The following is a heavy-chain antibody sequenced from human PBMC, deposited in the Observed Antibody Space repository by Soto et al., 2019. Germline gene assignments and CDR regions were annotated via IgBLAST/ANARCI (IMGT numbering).Heavy chain of an antibody. J-gene: IGHJ4*02. CDR2: ISSSGSTI. D-gene: IGHD3-9*01. V-gene: IGHV3-48*03. CDR3: ARQDILTGYSDY. CDR1: GFTFSSYE. Sequence: GGSLRLSCAASGFTFSSYEMNWVRQAPGKGLEWVSYISSSGSTIYYADSVKGRFTISRDNAKNSLYLQMNSLRAEDTAVYYCARQDILTGYSDYWGQGTLVTVS.